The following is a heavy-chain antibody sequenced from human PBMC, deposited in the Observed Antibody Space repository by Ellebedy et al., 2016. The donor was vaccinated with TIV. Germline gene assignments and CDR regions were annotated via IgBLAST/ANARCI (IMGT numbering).Heavy chain of an antibody. CDR1: GGSISSNNW. V-gene: IGHV4-4*02. CDR3: ARIRVSSRNAFDF. Sequence: MPSETLSLTCAVSGGSISSNNWWSWVRQSPGMGLEWIGEIYHSGSTYYNPSLKSRVTISVDKSKKQFPLKLTSLTAADTAVYYCARIRVSSRNAFDFWGQGTMVTVSS. D-gene: IGHD6-13*01. J-gene: IGHJ3*01. CDR2: IYHSGST.